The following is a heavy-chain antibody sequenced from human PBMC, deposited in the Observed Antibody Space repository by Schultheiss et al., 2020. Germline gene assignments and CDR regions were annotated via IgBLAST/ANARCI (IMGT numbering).Heavy chain of an antibody. Sequence: ASVKVSCKASGYTFTSYGISWVRQAPGQGLEWMGWISAYNGNTNYAQKLQGRVTMTTDTSTSTAYMELSRLRSDDTAVYYCARAPRIAVAHAKYGMDVWGQGTTVTVSS. CDR3: ARAPRIAVAHAKYGMDV. J-gene: IGHJ6*02. CDR1: GYTFTSYG. CDR2: ISAYNGNT. V-gene: IGHV1-18*01. D-gene: IGHD6-19*01.